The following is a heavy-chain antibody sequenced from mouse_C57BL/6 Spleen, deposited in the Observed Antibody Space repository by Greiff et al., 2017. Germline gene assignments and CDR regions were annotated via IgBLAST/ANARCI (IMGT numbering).Heavy chain of an antibody. CDR2: IDPSDSYT. CDR3: ARSGSRRSFAY. CDR1: GYTFTSYW. Sequence: QVQLQQPGAELVRPGTSVKLSCKASGYTFTSYWMHWVKQRAGQGLEWIGVIDPSDSYTNYNQKFKGKATLTVDTSSSTAYMQLSSLTSEDSAVYYCARSGSRRSFAYWGQGTLVTVSA. V-gene: IGHV1-59*01. J-gene: IGHJ3*01. D-gene: IGHD2-4*01.